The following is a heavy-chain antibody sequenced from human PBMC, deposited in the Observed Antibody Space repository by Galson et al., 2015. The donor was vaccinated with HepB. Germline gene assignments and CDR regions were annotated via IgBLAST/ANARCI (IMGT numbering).Heavy chain of an antibody. CDR3: ARGTDIVVVPAAWRDAHYMDV. J-gene: IGHJ6*03. V-gene: IGHV1-46*01. Sequence: SVKVSCKASGYTFTSYYMHWVRQAPGQGLEWMGIINPSGGSTSYAQKFQGRVTMTRDTSTSTVYMKLSSLRSEDTAVYYCARGTDIVVVPAAWRDAHYMDVWGKGTTVTVPS. CDR1: GYTFTSYY. CDR2: INPSGGST. D-gene: IGHD2-2*01.